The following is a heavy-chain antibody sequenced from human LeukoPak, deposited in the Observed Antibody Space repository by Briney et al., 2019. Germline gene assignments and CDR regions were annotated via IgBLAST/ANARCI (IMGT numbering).Heavy chain of an antibody. Sequence: PSETLSLTCAVSGASFNYYYWSWVRQTPGKGLEWIGEINHSGYTNASPSLKSRVTLSIDTSRKQFSLNLRSVTVADTGIYYCTRMTTGHDYWGQGTLVTVSS. CDR3: TRMTTGHDY. J-gene: IGHJ4*02. V-gene: IGHV4-34*01. CDR2: INHSGYT. CDR1: GASFNYYY. D-gene: IGHD4-17*01.